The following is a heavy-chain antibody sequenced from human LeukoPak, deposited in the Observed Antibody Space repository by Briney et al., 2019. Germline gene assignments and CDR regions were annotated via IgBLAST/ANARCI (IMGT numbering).Heavy chain of an antibody. J-gene: IGHJ3*02. CDR1: GFIVSSHY. D-gene: IGHD6-13*01. V-gene: IGHV3-66*01. Sequence: PLGSVRLSCAASGFIVSSHYMNWVRQAPGKGLEWVSVIYTGDRTYYTDTVHGRFIISRDNSKNTVSLQMNSLRAEDTAVYYCARDVPPAADAFDIWGQRTMASDSS. CDR3: ARDVPPAADAFDI. CDR2: IYTGDRT.